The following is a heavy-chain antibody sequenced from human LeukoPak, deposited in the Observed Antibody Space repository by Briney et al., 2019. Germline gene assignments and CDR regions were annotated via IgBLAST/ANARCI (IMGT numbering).Heavy chain of an antibody. Sequence: ASVKVSCRASGYTFTGYYVHWLRPAPGQGLEWMGWIHPNSGGTNYAQNFQGRVTMTRDTSISTAYMELSSLGSGDTAVYYCARDPAGSTSCFDPWGQGTLVTVSS. CDR2: IHPNSGGT. CDR1: GYTFTGYY. V-gene: IGHV1-2*02. J-gene: IGHJ5*02. D-gene: IGHD2-2*01. CDR3: ARDPAGSTSCFDP.